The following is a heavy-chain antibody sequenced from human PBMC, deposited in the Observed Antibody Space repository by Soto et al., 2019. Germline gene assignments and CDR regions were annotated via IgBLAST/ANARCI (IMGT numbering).Heavy chain of an antibody. Sequence: GSVKVSCKASGYTFTSYDINWVRQATGQGLEWMGWMNPNSGNTGYAQKFQGRVTMTRNTSISTAYMELSSLRSEDTAVYYCARGRRDGYNDAFDIWGQGTMVTVSS. CDR3: ARGRRDGYNDAFDI. D-gene: IGHD5-12*01. CDR1: GYTFTSYD. J-gene: IGHJ3*02. CDR2: MNPNSGNT. V-gene: IGHV1-8*01.